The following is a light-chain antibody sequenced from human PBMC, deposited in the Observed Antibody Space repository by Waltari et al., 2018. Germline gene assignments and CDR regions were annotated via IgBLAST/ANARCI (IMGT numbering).Light chain of an antibody. V-gene: IGKV1-5*03. Sequence: DIQMTQSPSTLSASVGDTVTITCRASQGIGIWLAWYQQHPGRAPKLLSYKASILQTGVPSSFSGSGSGTEFTLTIANLQPDDFATYFCHQCNTYSTFGQGTKVEIK. CDR1: QGIGIW. CDR3: HQCNTYST. CDR2: KAS. J-gene: IGKJ1*01.